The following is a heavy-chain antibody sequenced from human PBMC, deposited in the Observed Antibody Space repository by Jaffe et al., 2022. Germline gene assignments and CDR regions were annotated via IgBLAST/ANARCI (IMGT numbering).Heavy chain of an antibody. Sequence: QVQLQESGPGLVKPSETLSLICAVSGYSISSNYYWGWIRQPPGKGLEYIGYMYHTGSTYYNPSLRSRVTISVDTSQNQFSLKVTSVTATDTAVYYCARFGSGSSTYFDYWGQGALVTVSS. CDR3: ARFGSGSSTYFDY. V-gene: IGHV4-38-2*01. CDR1: GYSISSNYY. CDR2: MYHTGST. D-gene: IGHD3-10*01. J-gene: IGHJ4*02.